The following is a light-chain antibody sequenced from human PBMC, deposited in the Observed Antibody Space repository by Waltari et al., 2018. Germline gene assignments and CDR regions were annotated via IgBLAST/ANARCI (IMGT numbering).Light chain of an antibody. Sequence: DIVMTKSPDSLAVSLGERATINCKSSQSVFYSPNNKEFLAWYQQKPGKPPRLLIYWAFTRESGVPDRFTGSGSGTEFALTISSLQAEDLAVYYCQQYYSPPFTFGQGTKLKIK. J-gene: IGKJ2*01. CDR3: QQYYSPPFT. CDR2: WAF. V-gene: IGKV4-1*01. CDR1: QSVFYSPNNKEF.